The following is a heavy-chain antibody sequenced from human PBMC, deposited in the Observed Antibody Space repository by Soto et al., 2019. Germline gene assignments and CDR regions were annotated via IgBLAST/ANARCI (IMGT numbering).Heavy chain of an antibody. CDR3: ARELSSSGPDYYYDMDV. J-gene: IGHJ6*02. CDR1: GGSISSGGYY. V-gene: IGHV4-31*03. D-gene: IGHD6-6*01. CDR2: IYYSGST. Sequence: SETLSLTCTVSGGSISSGGYYWSWIRQHPGKGLEWIGYIYYSGSTYYNPSLKSRVTISVDTSKNQFSLKLSSVTAADTAVYYCARELSSSGPDYYYDMDVWGQGTTVTVSS.